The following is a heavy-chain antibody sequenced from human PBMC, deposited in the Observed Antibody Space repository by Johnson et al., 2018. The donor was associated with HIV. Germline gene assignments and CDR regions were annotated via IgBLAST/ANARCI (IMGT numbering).Heavy chain of an antibody. J-gene: IGHJ3*02. CDR3: AKSIDAAADDAFDI. V-gene: IGHV3-9*01. CDR1: AFTFADYA. Sequence: QLVESGGGLVQPGRSLRLSCAASAFTFADYAMHWVRQAPGKGLEWVSGISWNSGSVAYADSVKGRLTISRDNAKNSLFLHMNSLRAEDTALYYCAKSIDAAADDAFDIWGQGTMVTVSS. CDR2: ISWNSGSV. D-gene: IGHD6-13*01.